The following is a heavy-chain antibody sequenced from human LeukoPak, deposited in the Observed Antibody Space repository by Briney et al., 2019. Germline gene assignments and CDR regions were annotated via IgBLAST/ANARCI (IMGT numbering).Heavy chain of an antibody. J-gene: IGHJ4*02. Sequence: SETLSLTCTVSGGTISSYYWSWIRQPPGKGLEWIGYISYSGRTNYNPSLKSRVTISVDTSKNQFSLRLSSVPAADTAVYYCARKTGDLYYFDYWGQGTLVTVSS. CDR1: GGTISSYY. CDR3: ARKTGDLYYFDY. CDR2: ISYSGRT. D-gene: IGHD7-27*01. V-gene: IGHV4-59*01.